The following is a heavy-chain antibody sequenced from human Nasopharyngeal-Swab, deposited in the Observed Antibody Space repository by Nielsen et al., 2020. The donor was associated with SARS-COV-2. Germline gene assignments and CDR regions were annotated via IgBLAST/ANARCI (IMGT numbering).Heavy chain of an antibody. CDR2: ISGADDST. Sequence: GGSLTLSCSASGFIFKNYAMNWVRQAPGRGLEWVSAISGADDSTKYADSVKGRFTISRDNSQNTLDLQMNSLRAEDTAMYYCAKDRDSGDDSGEYYHYYGMDVWGQGTSVTVS. J-gene: IGHJ6*02. CDR3: AKDRDSGDDSGEYYHYYGMDV. V-gene: IGHV3-23*01. D-gene: IGHD5-12*01. CDR1: GFIFKNYA.